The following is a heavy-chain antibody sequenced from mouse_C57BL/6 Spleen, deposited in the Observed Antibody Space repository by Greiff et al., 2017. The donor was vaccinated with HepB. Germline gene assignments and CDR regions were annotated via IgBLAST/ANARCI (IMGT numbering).Heavy chain of an antibody. CDR1: GYTFTSYW. V-gene: IGHV1-53*01. CDR3: ARSVYFRAMDY. J-gene: IGHJ4*01. CDR2: INPSNGGT. D-gene: IGHD1-1*01. Sequence: VQLQQSGTELVKPGASVKLSCKASGYTFTSYWMHWVKQRPGQGLEWIGNINPSNGGTNYNEKFKSKATLTVDKSSSTAYMQLSSLPSEDSAVYYCARSVYFRAMDYWGQGTSVTVSS.